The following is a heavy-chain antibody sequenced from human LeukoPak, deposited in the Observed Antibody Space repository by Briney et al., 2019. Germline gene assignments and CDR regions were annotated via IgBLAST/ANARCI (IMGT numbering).Heavy chain of an antibody. CDR3: ARGGNYYGSGSSPRDYYYMDV. CDR1: GGTFSSYA. CDR2: IIPIFGTA. Sequence: ASVKVSCKASGGTFSSYAISWVRQAPGQGLEWMGGIIPIFGTANYAQKFQGRVTITTDESTSTAYMELSSLRSEDTAVYYCARGGNYYGSGSSPRDYYYMDVWGKGTTVTVSS. J-gene: IGHJ6*03. D-gene: IGHD3-10*01. V-gene: IGHV1-69*05.